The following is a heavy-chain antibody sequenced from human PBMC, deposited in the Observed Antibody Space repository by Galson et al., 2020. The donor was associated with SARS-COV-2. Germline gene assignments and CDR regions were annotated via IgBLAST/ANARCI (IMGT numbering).Heavy chain of an antibody. CDR2: ISTGSTYP. D-gene: IGHD3-3*01. V-gene: IGHV3-11*06. J-gene: IGHJ4*02. Sequence: GGSLRLSCVASGFTFSDYYMSWIRQAPGKGLEWVSHISTGSTYPNYADSVKGRFTISRDNAKNSLYLQVNSLRAEDTAVYYCARADLWSGYYFDYWGQGTLVTVSS. CDR3: ARADLWSGYYFDY. CDR1: GFTFSDYY.